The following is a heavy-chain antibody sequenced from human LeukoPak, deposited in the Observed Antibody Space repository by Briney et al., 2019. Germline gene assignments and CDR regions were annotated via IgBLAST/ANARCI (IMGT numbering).Heavy chain of an antibody. Sequence: GASVKVSCKASGYTFTSYGISWVRQAPGQGLEWMGWISAYNGNTNYAQKLQGRVTMTTDESTSTAYMELSSLRSEDTAVYYCARDKVSGRGEVANWFDPWGQGTLVTVSS. CDR3: ARDKVSGRGEVANWFDP. CDR1: GYTFTSYG. D-gene: IGHD6-19*01. V-gene: IGHV1-18*01. CDR2: ISAYNGNT. J-gene: IGHJ5*02.